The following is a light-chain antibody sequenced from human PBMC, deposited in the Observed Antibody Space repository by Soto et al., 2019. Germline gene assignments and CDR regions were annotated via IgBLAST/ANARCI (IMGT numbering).Light chain of an antibody. V-gene: IGLV4-69*01. J-gene: IGLJ1*01. CDR2: VNSDGSH. Sequence: VLTQSPSASASLGASVKLTCTLTSGHSNYAIAWHQQRPEKGPRFLMKVNSDGSHDKGDEIPDRFSGSSSGAERYLTISSLHSEDEVDYYCQTWGTGRLYVFGTGTKVTVL. CDR3: QTWGTGRLYV. CDR1: SGHSNYA.